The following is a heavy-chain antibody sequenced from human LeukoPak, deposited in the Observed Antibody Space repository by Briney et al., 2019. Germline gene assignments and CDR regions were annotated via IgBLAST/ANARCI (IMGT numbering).Heavy chain of an antibody. V-gene: IGHV3-23*01. CDR1: GFTFSTYS. D-gene: IGHD3-22*01. CDR3: AKVPYDSSGYYYFDY. CDR2: VSPPSGGT. J-gene: IGHJ4*02. Sequence: GGSLRLSCAASGFTFSTYSMNWVRQAPGKVLEWVSGVSPPSGGTYYADSVKGRFTISRDNSKNTLYLQMNSLRAEDTAVYYCAKVPYDSSGYYYFDYWGQGTLVTVSS.